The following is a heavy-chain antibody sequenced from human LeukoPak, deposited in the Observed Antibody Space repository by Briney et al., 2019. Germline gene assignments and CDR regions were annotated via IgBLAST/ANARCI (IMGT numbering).Heavy chain of an antibody. V-gene: IGHV4-59*01. CDR3: ARLLYGNTLDS. CDR1: GGSIRSYY. CDR2: IYYSGST. D-gene: IGHD2-2*02. Sequence: SETLSLTCTVSGGSIRSYYWSWIRQPPGKGLEWIGYIYYSGSTNYNPSLKSRVTISVDTSKNQFSLKLSSVTAADTAVYYCARLLYGNTLDSWGQRTLVTVSS. J-gene: IGHJ4*02.